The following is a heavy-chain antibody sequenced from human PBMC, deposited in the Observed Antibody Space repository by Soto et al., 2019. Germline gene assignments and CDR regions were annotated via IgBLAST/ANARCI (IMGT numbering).Heavy chain of an antibody. V-gene: IGHV3-30-3*01. CDR1: GFSFSISP. D-gene: IGHD7-27*01. Sequence: ESGGGVVQPGRSLRLSCVASGFSFSISPMHWVRQAPGKGPEWVALISNDGTNKFYADSVKGRFTISRDNSKSTLYLQVDSLRPEDAAVYYCARDPKTSGGQHWAFNYFDSWGQGTLVTVSS. CDR3: ARDPKTSGGQHWAFNYFDS. CDR2: ISNDGTNK. J-gene: IGHJ4*02.